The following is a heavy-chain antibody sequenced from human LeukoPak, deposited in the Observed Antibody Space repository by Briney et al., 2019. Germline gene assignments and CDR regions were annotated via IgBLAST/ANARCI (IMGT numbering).Heavy chain of an antibody. CDR3: ARVWELSDAFDI. D-gene: IGHD1-26*01. Sequence: GSLRLSCAASGFTFSNYGMSWVRQAPGKGLEWIGSIYYSGSTPYNPSLKSRVTISVDTSKNQFSLKLSSVTAADAAVYYCARVWELSDAFDIWGQGTMVTVSS. CDR1: GFTFSNYG. V-gene: IGHV4-39*07. CDR2: IYYSGST. J-gene: IGHJ3*02.